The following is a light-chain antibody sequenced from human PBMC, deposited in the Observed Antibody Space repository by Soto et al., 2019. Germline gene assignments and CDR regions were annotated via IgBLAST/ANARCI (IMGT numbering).Light chain of an antibody. V-gene: IGKV3-11*01. J-gene: IGKJ1*01. Sequence: EIVLTQSPATLSLSPGERATLSCGASQSVSTYLAWYQQKPGQAPRLLIYDVSNRATGIPARFNGSGSGTNFTLTISGLEPEDFAVYYCQHRSGWPPWTFGQGTKVQI. CDR2: DVS. CDR1: QSVSTY. CDR3: QHRSGWPPWT.